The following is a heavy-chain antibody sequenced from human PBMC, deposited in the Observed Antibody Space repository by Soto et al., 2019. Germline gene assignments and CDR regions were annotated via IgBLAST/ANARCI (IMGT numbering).Heavy chain of an antibody. J-gene: IGHJ6*02. CDR3: ARAKSIAAAGTNYYYGMDV. Sequence: TLSLTCAVSGGSISSSNWWSWVRQPPGRGLEWIGEIYHSGSTNYNPSLKSRVTISVDKSKNQFSLKLSSVTAADTAVYYCARAKSIAAAGTNYYYGMDVWGQGTTVTVSS. CDR2: IYHSGST. V-gene: IGHV4-4*02. D-gene: IGHD6-13*01. CDR1: GGSISSSNW.